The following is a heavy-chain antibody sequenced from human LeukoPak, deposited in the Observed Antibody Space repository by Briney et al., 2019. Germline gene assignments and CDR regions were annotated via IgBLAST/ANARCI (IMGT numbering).Heavy chain of an antibody. Sequence: SETLSLTCTVSGGSISSSSYYWGWIRQPPGKGLEWIGSIFYSGSTYYNPSLKSRVTISVDTSKNQFSLKLSSVTAADTAVYYCARDLPIDGSGSYYPQSGYYYYMDVWGKGTTVTISS. CDR3: ARDLPIDGSGSYYPQSGYYYYMDV. J-gene: IGHJ6*03. V-gene: IGHV4-39*07. CDR2: IFYSGST. D-gene: IGHD3-10*01. CDR1: GGSISSSSYY.